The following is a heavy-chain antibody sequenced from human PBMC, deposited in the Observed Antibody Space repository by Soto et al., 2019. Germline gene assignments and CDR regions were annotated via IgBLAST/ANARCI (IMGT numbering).Heavy chain of an antibody. CDR2: IYYSGST. CDR3: ARHLEGIGPYYFDY. Sequence: SETLSLTCTVSGGSISSSSYYWGWIRQPPGKGLEWIGSIYYSGSTYYNPSLKSRVTISVDTSKNQFSLKLSSVTAADTAVYYWARHLEGIGPYYFDYWGQGTLVTVSS. V-gene: IGHV4-39*01. CDR1: GGSISSSSYY. D-gene: IGHD1-1*01. J-gene: IGHJ4*02.